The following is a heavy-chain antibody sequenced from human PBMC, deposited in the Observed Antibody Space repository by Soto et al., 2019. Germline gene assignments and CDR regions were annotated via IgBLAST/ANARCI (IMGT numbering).Heavy chain of an antibody. Sequence: SWTLSLTCTVSNGSISTTSYDWGWIRQSPGKGLEWIGTIYYTGSTSYNPSLKSRVTIAVDTSKNQFSLKLASVTAADTAVYYCASQRIMITFGGVIVMGGPLWDWGQGTLVTVSS. J-gene: IGHJ4*02. V-gene: IGHV4-39*01. CDR3: ASQRIMITFGGVIVMGGPLWD. CDR1: NGSISTTSYD. D-gene: IGHD3-16*02. CDR2: IYYTGST.